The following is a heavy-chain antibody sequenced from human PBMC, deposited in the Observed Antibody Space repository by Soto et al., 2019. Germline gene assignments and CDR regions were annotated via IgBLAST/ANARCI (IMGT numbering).Heavy chain of an antibody. CDR3: AKEGSGYSSGWLGGYFDY. V-gene: IGHV3-30*18. J-gene: IGHJ4*02. CDR2: ISYDGSNK. Sequence: QVQLVESGGGVVQPGRSLRLSCAASGFTFSSYGMHWVRQAPGKGLEWVAVISYDGSNKYYADSVKGRFTISRDNSKKSRCLQMNSLRAEDTAVYYCAKEGSGYSSGWLGGYFDYWGQGTLVTVSS. CDR1: GFTFSSYG. D-gene: IGHD6-19*01.